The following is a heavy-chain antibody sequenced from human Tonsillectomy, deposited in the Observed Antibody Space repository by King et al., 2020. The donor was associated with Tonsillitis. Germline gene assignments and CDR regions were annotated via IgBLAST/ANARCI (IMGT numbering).Heavy chain of an antibody. D-gene: IGHD6-13*01. J-gene: IGHJ6*02. CDR3: AKDIASSSWTSHGMDV. CDR1: GFTFDDYT. V-gene: IGHV3-43*01. Sequence: VQLVESGGVVVQPGGSLRLPCAASGFTFDDYTMHWVRQAPGKGLEWVSLISWDGGSTYYADSVKGRFTISRDNSKNSLYLQMNSLRTEDTALYYCAKDIASSSWTSHGMDVWGQGTTVTVSS. CDR2: ISWDGGST.